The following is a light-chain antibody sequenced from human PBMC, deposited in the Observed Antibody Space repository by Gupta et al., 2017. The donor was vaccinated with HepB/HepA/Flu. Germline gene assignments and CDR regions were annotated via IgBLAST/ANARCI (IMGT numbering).Light chain of an antibody. CDR1: QSVLYNSNGKNY. J-gene: IGKJ1*01. Sequence: IVMTQSPDSLAVSLGERAPTNCRSSQSVLYNSNGKNYLAWYQQKPGQPPRLLISWASTRESGVPDRFDGSGSGTDFTLTISSLLAEDVAVYYCQQYFTTPRTFGQGTKVEIK. CDR3: QQYFTTPRT. V-gene: IGKV4-1*01. CDR2: WAS.